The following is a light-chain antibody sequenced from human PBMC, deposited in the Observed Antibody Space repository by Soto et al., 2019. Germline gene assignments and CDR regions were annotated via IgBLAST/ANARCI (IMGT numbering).Light chain of an antibody. Sequence: EIVLMQSPATLSLSPGDRATLSCRASQRVSSNFLAWYQQRPGQTPRLLIYGAFTRATGIPDRFSGGGSGTDFSLTISRLEPEDFGVYYCQQYGSSPFNFGPGTKVEIK. CDR3: QQYGSSPFN. CDR2: GAF. J-gene: IGKJ3*01. CDR1: QRVSSNF. V-gene: IGKV3-20*01.